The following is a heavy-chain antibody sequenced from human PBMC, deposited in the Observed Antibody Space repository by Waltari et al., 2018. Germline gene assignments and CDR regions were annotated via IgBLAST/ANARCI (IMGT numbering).Heavy chain of an antibody. CDR2: ISYDGSNK. Sequence: QVQLVESGGGVVQPGRSLRLSCAASGFTFSSYAMHWVRQAPGKGLEWVAVISYDGSNKYYADSVKGRFTISRDNSKNTLYLQMNSLRAEDTAVYYCARDRIVGATMDYYYYMDVWGKGTTVTISS. J-gene: IGHJ6*03. CDR3: ARDRIVGATMDYYYYMDV. CDR1: GFTFSSYA. D-gene: IGHD1-26*01. V-gene: IGHV3-30-3*01.